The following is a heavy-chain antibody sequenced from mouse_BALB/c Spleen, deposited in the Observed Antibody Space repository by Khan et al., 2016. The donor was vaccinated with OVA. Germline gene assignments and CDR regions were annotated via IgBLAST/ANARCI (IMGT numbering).Heavy chain of an antibody. CDR3: ESAMGGKVPRDY. CDR2: ITPCSGST. J-gene: IGHJ2*01. Sequence: DLVKPAASVKLSCKASGYTFTSYWINWRNQRPRQGLQGLGRITPCSGSTNYNAMFKGKATLTGDTSSNPAYLQLSTLSSEDPAVYFCESAMGGKVPRDYWGQGTTLTVSS. CDR1: GYTFTSYW. D-gene: IGHD1-1*02. V-gene: IGHV1S41*01.